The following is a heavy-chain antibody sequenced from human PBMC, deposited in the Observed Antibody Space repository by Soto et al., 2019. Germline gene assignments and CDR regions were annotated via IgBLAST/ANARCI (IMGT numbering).Heavy chain of an antibody. V-gene: IGHV4-61*08. CDR2: TYYNGDT. J-gene: IGHJ4*02. CDR3: GGGPAHVDGWRAFDL. CDR1: DDSFRGAEYY. D-gene: IGHD6-19*01. Sequence: ETLSLTCTVSDDSFRGAEYYWSWIRQPLGKGPEWIGYTYYNGDTKYNPALRSRVTMSEDTSKNQFSLRLSSVTAADTAVYFCGGGPAHVDGWRAFDLWGRGTLVNVSS.